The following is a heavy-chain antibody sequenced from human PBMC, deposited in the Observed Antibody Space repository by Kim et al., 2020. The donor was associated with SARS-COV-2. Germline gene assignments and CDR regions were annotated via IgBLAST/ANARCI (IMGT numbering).Heavy chain of an antibody. CDR3: ERGSVSAFDV. D-gene: IGHD3-3*02. J-gene: IGHJ3*01. CDR2: TFYDSKWYR. Sequence: SHTLSLTCVISGDSVSGNHIAWNWIRLSPSGGLECLGRTFYDSKWYRDYAVSVRGRASINADTSRNQFSLQLNALTPEDTSVHFCERGSVSAFDVGDQGT. CDR1: GDSVSGNHIA. V-gene: IGHV6-1*01.